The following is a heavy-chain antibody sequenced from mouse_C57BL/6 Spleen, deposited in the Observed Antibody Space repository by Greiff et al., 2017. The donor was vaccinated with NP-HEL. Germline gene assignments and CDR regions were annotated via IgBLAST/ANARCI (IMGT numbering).Heavy chain of an antibody. D-gene: IGHD1-1*01. Sequence: VQLVESGAELARPGASVKLSCKASGYTFTSYGISWVKQRTGQGLEWIGEIYPRSGNTYYNEKFKGKATLTADKSSSTAYMELRSLTSEDSAVYFCARYYYGSSSPYAMDYWGQGTSVTVSS. V-gene: IGHV1-81*01. CDR1: GYTFTSYG. CDR2: IYPRSGNT. CDR3: ARYYYGSSSPYAMDY. J-gene: IGHJ4*01.